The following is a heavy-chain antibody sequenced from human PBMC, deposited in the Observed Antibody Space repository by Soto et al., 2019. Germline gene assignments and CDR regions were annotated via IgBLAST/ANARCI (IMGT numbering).Heavy chain of an antibody. Sequence: GGSLRLSCAASGFIFNNYAMTWVRKAPGKGLEWVSTVTAGGGGTFYANSVKGRFTISRDNSRNTLHLQMNSLRVEDTALYYCAKALVPAPTAKLGYWGQGTLVTVSS. V-gene: IGHV3-23*01. J-gene: IGHJ4*02. CDR2: VTAGGGGT. CDR1: GFIFNNYA. CDR3: AKALVPAPTAKLGY. D-gene: IGHD4-4*01.